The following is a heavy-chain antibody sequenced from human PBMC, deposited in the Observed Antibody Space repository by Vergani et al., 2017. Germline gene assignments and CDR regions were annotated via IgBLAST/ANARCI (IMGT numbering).Heavy chain of an antibody. D-gene: IGHD2-2*01. CDR3: ARGLVNVVVVPAAASPYYYYYMDV. V-gene: IGHV4-59*01. CDR2: IYYSGST. J-gene: IGHJ6*03. Sequence: QVQLQESGPGLVKPSETLSLTCTVSGGSISSYYWSWIRQPPGKGLEWIGYIYYSGSTNYNPSLKSRVTISVDTSKNQFSLKLSSVTAADTAVYYCARGLVNVVVVPAAASPYYYYYMDVWGKGTTVTVSS. CDR1: GGSISSYY.